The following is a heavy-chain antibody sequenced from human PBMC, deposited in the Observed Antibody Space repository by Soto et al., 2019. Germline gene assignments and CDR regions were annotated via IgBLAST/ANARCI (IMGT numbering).Heavy chain of an antibody. CDR3: ARGYYDILTGYYTDAFDI. CDR2: IYYSGST. CDR1: GGSISSGDYY. D-gene: IGHD3-9*01. Sequence: SETLSLTCTVSGGSISSGDYYWSWIRQPPGKGLEWIGYIYYSGSTYYNPSLKSRVTISVDTSKNQFSLKLSSVTAADTAVYYCARGYYDILTGYYTDAFDIWGQGTMVT. J-gene: IGHJ3*02. V-gene: IGHV4-30-4*01.